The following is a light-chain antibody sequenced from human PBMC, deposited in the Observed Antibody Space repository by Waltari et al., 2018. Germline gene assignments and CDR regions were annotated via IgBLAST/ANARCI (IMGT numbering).Light chain of an antibody. V-gene: IGLV3-25*03. Sequence: SYELTQAPSVSVSPGQTARITCSGDGLPKQYAYWYQKKPGQAPVLIIYEGTLRPSGVPERFSGSTAGATVTLPISGVQAEDEADYYCQSAGSSGTYHVLFGGGTKVTVL. CDR2: EGT. CDR3: QSAGSSGTYHVL. CDR1: GLPKQY. J-gene: IGLJ2*01.